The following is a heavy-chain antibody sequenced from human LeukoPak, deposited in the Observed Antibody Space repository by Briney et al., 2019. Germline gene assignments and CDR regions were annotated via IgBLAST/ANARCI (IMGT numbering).Heavy chain of an antibody. CDR1: GFTFSSYG. J-gene: IGHJ4*02. D-gene: IGHD3-22*01. CDR2: ISYDGSNK. Sequence: GRSLRLSCAASGFTFSSYGMHWVRQAPGKGLEWVAVISYDGSNKYYADSVKGRFTISRDNSKNTLYLQMNSLRAEDTAVYYCAKDRYDSSAADYWGQGTLVTVSS. CDR3: AKDRYDSSAADY. V-gene: IGHV3-30*18.